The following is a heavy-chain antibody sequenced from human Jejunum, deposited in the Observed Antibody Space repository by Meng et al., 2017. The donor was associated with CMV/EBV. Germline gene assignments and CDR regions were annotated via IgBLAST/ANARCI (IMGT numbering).Heavy chain of an antibody. J-gene: IGHJ4*02. CDR2: TKPNNGAT. Sequence: SGYTFTNYYMHWVRPAPGQWLEWMGWTKPNNGATNYARKFQGRVTMTWDTSISTAYMELSRLTFDDTAVYYCARRGAREVATIPFDYWGQGTLVTVSS. CDR3: ARRGAREVATIPFDY. V-gene: IGHV1-2*02. CDR1: GYTFTNYY. D-gene: IGHD5-12*01.